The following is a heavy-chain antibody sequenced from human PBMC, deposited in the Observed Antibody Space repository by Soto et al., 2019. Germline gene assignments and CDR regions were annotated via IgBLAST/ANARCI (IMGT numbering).Heavy chain of an antibody. J-gene: IGHJ6*02. V-gene: IGHV4-34*01. CDR3: ARRGIWDTMIVGGGMDV. Sequence: QVQLQQWGAGLLKPSETLSLTCAVYGGSFSGYYWSWIRQPPGKGLEWIGEINHSGSTNYNPSLKSRVTISVDTSKNQFSLKLSSVTAADTAVYYCARRGIWDTMIVGGGMDVWGQGTTVTVSS. D-gene: IGHD3-22*01. CDR1: GGSFSGYY. CDR2: INHSGST.